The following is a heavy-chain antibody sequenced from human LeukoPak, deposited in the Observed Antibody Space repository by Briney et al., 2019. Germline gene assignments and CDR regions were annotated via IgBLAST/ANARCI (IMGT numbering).Heavy chain of an antibody. CDR2: IYYSGST. D-gene: IGHD6-19*01. Sequence: SETLSLTCTVSGGPISSYYWSWIRQPPGKGLEWIGYIYYSGSTNYNPSLKSRVTISVDTSKNQFSLKLSSVTAADTAVYYCARADSYSSGWYGGLGYWGQGTLVTVPS. V-gene: IGHV4-59*01. CDR3: ARADSYSSGWYGGLGY. J-gene: IGHJ4*02. CDR1: GGPISSYY.